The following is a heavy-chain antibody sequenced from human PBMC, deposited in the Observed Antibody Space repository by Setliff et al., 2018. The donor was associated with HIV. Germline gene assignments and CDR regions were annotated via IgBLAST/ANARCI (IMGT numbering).Heavy chain of an antibody. Sequence: ASVKVSCKASGYTFTSYPMHWVRQAPGQGLEWMGVINTSGGSAGYAEKFRGRVTMTRDTSTNTVYMDLRNLRSEDTAVYYCARNQGDASGWYAGDYWGHRTLVTVSS. J-gene: IGHJ4*01. CDR2: INTSGGSA. CDR3: ARNQGDASGWYAGDY. CDR1: GYTFTSYP. V-gene: IGHV1-46*01. D-gene: IGHD6-19*01.